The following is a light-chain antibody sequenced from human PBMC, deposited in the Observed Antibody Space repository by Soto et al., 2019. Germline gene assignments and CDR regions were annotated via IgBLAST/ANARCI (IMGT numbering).Light chain of an antibody. CDR3: QQYDNLPLT. CDR1: QDISNY. Sequence: DIQMTQSPSSLSASVGDRVTITCQASQDISNYLNWYQQKQGQAPKLLIYDASNLETGVPSRVSGSGSGTDFTFTISSLQPEDIATYYCQQYDNLPLTFGGGTKVEIK. CDR2: DAS. J-gene: IGKJ4*01. V-gene: IGKV1-33*01.